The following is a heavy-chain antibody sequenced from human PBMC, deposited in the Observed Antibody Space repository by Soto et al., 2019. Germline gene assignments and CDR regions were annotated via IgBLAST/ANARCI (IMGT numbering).Heavy chain of an antibody. Sequence: ASVKVSCKASGYTFTSHGIHWLRQAPGQGLEWMGWISAYNGNTNYAQKLQGRVTMTRDTSTSTAYMELRSLRSDDTAVYYCARERDDSRWSSAENLHHWGQGTLVTVSS. CDR2: ISAYNGNT. J-gene: IGHJ1*01. CDR3: ARERDDSRWSSAENLHH. D-gene: IGHD6-13*01. V-gene: IGHV1-18*01. CDR1: GYTFTSHG.